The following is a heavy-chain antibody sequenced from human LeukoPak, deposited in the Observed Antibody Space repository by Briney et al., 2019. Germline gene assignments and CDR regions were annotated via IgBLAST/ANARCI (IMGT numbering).Heavy chain of an antibody. V-gene: IGHV3-48*03. D-gene: IGHD3-3*01. J-gene: IGHJ6*03. Sequence: GGSLRLSCAASGFTFSSYEMNWVRQAPGKGLEWVSYISTSGSTKYYADSVKARFTISRDNSQNTVSLQLNNLRIEDTALYYCAKTSLSDPSGHYYYMDVWGKGTTVTVSS. CDR2: ISTSGSTK. CDR3: AKTSLSDPSGHYYYMDV. CDR1: GFTFSSYE.